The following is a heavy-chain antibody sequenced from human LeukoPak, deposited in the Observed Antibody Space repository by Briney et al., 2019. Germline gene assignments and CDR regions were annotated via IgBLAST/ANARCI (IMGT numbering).Heavy chain of an antibody. CDR3: AKSRASSGVAPAGYDY. D-gene: IGHD6-13*01. CDR1: GFTFSSYA. V-gene: IGHV3-23*01. CDR2: VSGSGGST. Sequence: GGSLRLSCAASGFTFSSYAMSWVRQAPGKGLEWVSGVSGSGGSTYYADSVKGRFTISRDNSKNTLYLQMNSLRAEDTAAYYCAKSRASSGVAPAGYDYWGQGTLVTVSS. J-gene: IGHJ4*02.